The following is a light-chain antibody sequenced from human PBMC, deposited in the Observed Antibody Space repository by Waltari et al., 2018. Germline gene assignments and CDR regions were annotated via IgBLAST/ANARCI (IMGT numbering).Light chain of an antibody. J-gene: IGLJ2*01. V-gene: IGLV2-11*01. CDR2: DVN. CDR1: STDVGGYNS. Sequence: QSALTQPRSVSGSPGQAVTISCTGSSTDVGGYNSVSWYQQDPGRAPKLLIYDVNKRPSGFATSFCGYQSGNSASLTISGLQDEDEADYYCCSYATNFIIFGGGTKVTVL. CDR3: CSYATNFII.